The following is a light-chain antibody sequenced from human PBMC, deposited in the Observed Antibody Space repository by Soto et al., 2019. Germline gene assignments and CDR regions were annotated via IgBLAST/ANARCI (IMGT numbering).Light chain of an antibody. Sequence: EIVLTQSPGTLSLSPGERATLSCRASQSVRSSYLAWYQQKPGQAPRLLIYGASSRATGIPDRFGGSGSGTDFTLTISRLEPEDFAVYDCQHYGSSSWTFGQGTKVEIK. V-gene: IGKV3-20*01. CDR2: GAS. CDR1: QSVRSSY. J-gene: IGKJ1*01. CDR3: QHYGSSSWT.